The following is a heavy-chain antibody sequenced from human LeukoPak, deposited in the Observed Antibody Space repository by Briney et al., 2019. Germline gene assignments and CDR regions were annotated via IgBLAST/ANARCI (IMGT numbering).Heavy chain of an antibody. CDR1: GFTFSSYS. Sequence: PGGSLRLSCAASGFTFSSYSMNWVRQAPGKGLEWVSAISGSGGSTYYADSVKGRFTISRDNSKNTLYLQMNSLRAEDTAVYYCAKDLPLRGAYFDYWGQGTLVTVSS. J-gene: IGHJ4*02. CDR2: ISGSGGST. D-gene: IGHD2-8*01. V-gene: IGHV3-23*01. CDR3: AKDLPLRGAYFDY.